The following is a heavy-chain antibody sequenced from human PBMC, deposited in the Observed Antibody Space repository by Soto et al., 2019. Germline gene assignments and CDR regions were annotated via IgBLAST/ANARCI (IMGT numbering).Heavy chain of an antibody. J-gene: IGHJ6*03. CDR3: ACLRCYDLWSCSVPRQV. Sequence: WGALATIWSISGVPVRRGSYQWSWIRQSPGKGLEWIWYIYYTGSTNYNPSLKSRVTISVDTSTNQFSLKLTSVTAADTALYFCACLRCYDLWSCSVPRQVSGNGTTVIV. CDR1: GVPVRRGSYQ. V-gene: IGHV4-61*01. D-gene: IGHD3-3*01. CDR2: IYYTGST.